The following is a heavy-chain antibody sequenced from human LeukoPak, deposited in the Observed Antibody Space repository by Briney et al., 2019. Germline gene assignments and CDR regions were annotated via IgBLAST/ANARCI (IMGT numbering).Heavy chain of an antibody. CDR2: IYYSGNT. D-gene: IGHD2/OR15-2a*01. J-gene: IGHJ3*02. V-gene: IGHV4-59*01. CDR3: ARDLFWAYHQGAFDI. Sequence: SETLSLTCTVSGSSISSYYWSWIRQPPGKGLEWIGYIYYSGNTNYNPSLKSRVTISVDTSKNQFSLKLSSVTAADTAVYYCARDLFWAYHQGAFDIWGQGTMVTVSS. CDR1: GSSISSYY.